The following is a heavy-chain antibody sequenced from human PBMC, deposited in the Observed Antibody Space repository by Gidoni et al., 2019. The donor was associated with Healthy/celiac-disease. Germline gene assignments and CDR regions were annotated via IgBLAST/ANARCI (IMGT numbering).Heavy chain of an antibody. Sequence: QITLKESGPTLVKPTQTLTLTCTFSGFSLSTSGVGVGWIRQPPGKALEWLALIYWDDDKRYSPSLKSRLTITKDTSKNQVVLTMTNMDPVDTATYYCAHRRRGVGATFGNWFDPWGQGTLVTVSS. CDR3: AHRRRGVGATFGNWFDP. CDR1: GFSLSTSGVG. J-gene: IGHJ5*02. D-gene: IGHD1-26*01. CDR2: IYWDDDK. V-gene: IGHV2-5*02.